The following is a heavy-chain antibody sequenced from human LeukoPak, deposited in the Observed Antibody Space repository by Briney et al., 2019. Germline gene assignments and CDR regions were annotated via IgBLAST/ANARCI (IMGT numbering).Heavy chain of an antibody. CDR3: ARDGPTVGYCTSASCYSYY. CDR2: ISAYNGNT. CDR1: GYTFTSYG. V-gene: IGHV1-18*01. D-gene: IGHD2-2*01. J-gene: IGHJ4*02. Sequence: ASVKVSCKASGYTFTSYGISWVRQAPGQGLEWMGWISAYNGNTNYAQKLQGRVTMTRDTSTSTAYMELRSLRSDDTAMYYCARDGPTVGYCTSASCYSYYWGQGTLVTVSS.